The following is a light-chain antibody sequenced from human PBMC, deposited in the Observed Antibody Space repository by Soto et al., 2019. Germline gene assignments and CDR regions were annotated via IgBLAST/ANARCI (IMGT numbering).Light chain of an antibody. CDR3: AAWDDTLGGHVV. J-gene: IGLJ2*01. Sequence: QSVLTQPPSASGTPGQRVSISCAGSDSNIGRNTVNWYQQRPRTAPKLLIYTNNHRPSGVPDRFSASKSGTSASLAISGLQSEDEADYYCAAWDDTLGGHVVFGGGTK. V-gene: IGLV1-44*01. CDR1: DSNIGRNT. CDR2: TNN.